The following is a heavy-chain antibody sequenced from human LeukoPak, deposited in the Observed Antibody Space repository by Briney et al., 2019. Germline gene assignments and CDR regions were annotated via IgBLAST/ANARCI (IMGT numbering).Heavy chain of an antibody. CDR2: ISAYNGNT. CDR1: GYTFTSYG. J-gene: IGHJ4*02. Sequence: ASVKVSCKASGYTFTSYGISWVRQAPGQGLEWMGWISAYNGNTNYAQKLQGRVTMTTDTSTSTAYMELRSLRSDDTAVYCCARDTGPDVLLWFGEPTDYWGQGTLVTVSS. V-gene: IGHV1-18*01. CDR3: ARDTGPDVLLWFGEPTDY. D-gene: IGHD3-10*01.